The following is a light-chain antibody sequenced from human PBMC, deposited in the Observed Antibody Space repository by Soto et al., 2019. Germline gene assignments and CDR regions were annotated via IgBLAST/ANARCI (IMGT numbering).Light chain of an antibody. CDR2: DAS. CDR1: QTISSW. Sequence: DIQMTQSPSTLSASVGDRVTIPCRASQTISSWLAWYQQKPGKAPELLIYDASTLESGVPSRFSGSGSGTEFSLTISSLQPDDFATFYCQQYSSFSRTFGQGTKVDIK. V-gene: IGKV1-5*01. J-gene: IGKJ1*01. CDR3: QQYSSFSRT.